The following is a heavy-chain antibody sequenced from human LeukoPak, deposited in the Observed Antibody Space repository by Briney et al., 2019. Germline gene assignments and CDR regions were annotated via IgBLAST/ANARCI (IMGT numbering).Heavy chain of an antibody. V-gene: IGHV1-18*01. Sequence: ASVKVSCKASGYTFTSYGISWVRQAPGQGLEWMGWISAYNGNTNYAQKLQGRVTMTTDTSTSTAYMELRSLRSDDTAVYYCARDKLGSGWRNYGMDVWGQGTTVTVSS. CDR2: ISAYNGNT. J-gene: IGHJ6*02. CDR3: ARDKLGSGWRNYGMDV. CDR1: GYTFTSYG. D-gene: IGHD6-19*01.